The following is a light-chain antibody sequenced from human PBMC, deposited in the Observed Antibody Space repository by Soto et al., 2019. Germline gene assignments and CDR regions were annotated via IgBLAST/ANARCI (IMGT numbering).Light chain of an antibody. CDR3: NSYAGSNNWV. Sequence: QSALTQPPSASGSPGQSVTISCTGCNSDVGGYNYVSWYQQHPGKAPKLMIYEVSKRPSGVPDRFSGSKSGNTASLTVSGLQAQDEADYYCNSYAGSNNWVFGGGPKLTVL. CDR1: NSDVGGYNY. CDR2: EVS. V-gene: IGLV2-8*01. J-gene: IGLJ3*02.